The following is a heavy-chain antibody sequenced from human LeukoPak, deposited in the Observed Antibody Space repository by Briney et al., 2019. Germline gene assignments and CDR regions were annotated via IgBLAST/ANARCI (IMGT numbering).Heavy chain of an antibody. Sequence: ASVKVSCTASGYTFTSYGISWVRQAPGQGLEWMGWISAYNGNTNYAQKLQGRVTMTTDTSTGTAYMELRSLRSDDTAVYYCARNYCSSTSCYPWFDPWGQGTLVTVSS. CDR1: GYTFTSYG. D-gene: IGHD2-2*01. V-gene: IGHV1-18*04. CDR3: ARNYCSSTSCYPWFDP. CDR2: ISAYNGNT. J-gene: IGHJ5*02.